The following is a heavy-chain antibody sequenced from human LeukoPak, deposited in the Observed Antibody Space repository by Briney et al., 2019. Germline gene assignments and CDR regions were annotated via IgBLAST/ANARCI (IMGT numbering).Heavy chain of an antibody. CDR3: ARVGYDYVWGSYRPRYYFDY. V-gene: IGHV4-39*07. D-gene: IGHD3-16*02. J-gene: IGHJ4*02. CDR1: GGSISSSYYY. CDR2: IYNSGST. Sequence: SETLSLTCTVSGGSISSSYYYWGWICQPPGKGLEWIGSIYNSGSTYYNPSLKSRVTISVDTSKNQFSLKLSSVTAADTAVYYCARVGYDYVWGSYRPRYYFDYWGQGTLVTVSS.